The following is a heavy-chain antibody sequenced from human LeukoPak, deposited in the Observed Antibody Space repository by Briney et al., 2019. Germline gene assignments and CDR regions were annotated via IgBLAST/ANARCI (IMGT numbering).Heavy chain of an antibody. CDR2: IIPILGIA. J-gene: IGHJ6*02. Sequence: SVKVSCKASGGTFSSYAISWVRQAPGQGLEWMGRIIPILGIANYAQKFQGRVTITADKSTSTAYMELSSLRSEDTAVYYCASRYDILTGHYNYYYYGMDVWGQGTTVTVSS. V-gene: IGHV1-69*04. D-gene: IGHD3-9*01. CDR1: GGTFSSYA. CDR3: ASRYDILTGHYNYYYYGMDV.